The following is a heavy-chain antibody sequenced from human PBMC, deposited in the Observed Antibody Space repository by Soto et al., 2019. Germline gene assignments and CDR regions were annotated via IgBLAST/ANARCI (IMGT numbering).Heavy chain of an antibody. V-gene: IGHV4-4*07. D-gene: IGHD6-13*01. Sequence: SETLSLTCTVSGASITKYPWSWVRHPAGKGLEWIGRIHASGTTDYNPSLQSRVSMSVDTSKDQVYLKVISVTAADTAVYYCVRDRLATGREYYYYFGMDVWGQGTTVTVSS. CDR2: IHASGTT. CDR1: GASITKYP. CDR3: VRDRLATGREYYYYFGMDV. J-gene: IGHJ6*02.